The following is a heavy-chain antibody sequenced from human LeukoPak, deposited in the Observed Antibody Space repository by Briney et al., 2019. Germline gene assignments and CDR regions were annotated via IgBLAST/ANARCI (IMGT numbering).Heavy chain of an antibody. D-gene: IGHD5-24*01. Sequence: KPGGSLRLSCAAYGFTFSSYSMNWVRQAPGKGLEWVSSISSSSSYIYYADSVKGRFTISRDNAKNSLYLQMNSLRAEDTTVYYCARERRDGYPGYWGQGTLVTVSS. CDR3: ARERRDGYPGY. CDR2: ISSSSSYI. V-gene: IGHV3-21*01. J-gene: IGHJ4*02. CDR1: GFTFSSYS.